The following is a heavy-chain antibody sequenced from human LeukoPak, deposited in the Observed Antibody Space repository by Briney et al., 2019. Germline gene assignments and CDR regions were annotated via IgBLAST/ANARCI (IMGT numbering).Heavy chain of an antibody. Sequence: GGPLRLSCAASGFTFSDYYMSWIRQAPGKGLEWVSYISSSSSYTNYADSVKGRFTTSRDKSKNTVYLQMSSLRAEDTAVYYCARTRGGLLDYFDYWGQGALVTVSS. CDR3: ARTRGGLLDYFDY. J-gene: IGHJ4*02. D-gene: IGHD3-10*01. V-gene: IGHV3-11*03. CDR1: GFTFSDYY. CDR2: ISSSSSYT.